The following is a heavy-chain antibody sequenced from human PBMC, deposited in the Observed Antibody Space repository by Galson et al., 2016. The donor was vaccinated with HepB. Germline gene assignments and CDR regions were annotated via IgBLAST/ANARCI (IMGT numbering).Heavy chain of an antibody. V-gene: IGHV3-11*04. CDR1: GFTFSDYN. J-gene: IGHJ4*02. D-gene: IGHD3-22*01. CDR3: AKGALVPAYYDDGSGQEADY. Sequence: SLRLSCAASGFTFSDYNMSWVRQAPGKGLEWVSYISSSGDTVYNADSVKARFTISRDNAKKSLYLQMNSLRVEDTAVYYCAKGALVPAYYDDGSGQEADYWGQGTLVTVAS. CDR2: ISSSGDTV.